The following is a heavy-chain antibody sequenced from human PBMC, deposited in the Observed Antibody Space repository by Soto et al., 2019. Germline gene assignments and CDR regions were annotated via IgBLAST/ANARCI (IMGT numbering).Heavy chain of an antibody. Sequence: PGGSLRLSCAASGFTVSSNYMSWVRQAPGKGLEWVSVIYSGGSTYYADSVKGRFTISRDNSKNTLYLQMNSLRAEDTAVYYCASAGKYYDFWGGSSGWFDPWGQRTLVTVSS. D-gene: IGHD3-3*01. CDR1: GFTVSSNY. CDR2: IYSGGST. J-gene: IGHJ5*02. CDR3: ASAGKYYDFWGGSSGWFDP. V-gene: IGHV3-66*01.